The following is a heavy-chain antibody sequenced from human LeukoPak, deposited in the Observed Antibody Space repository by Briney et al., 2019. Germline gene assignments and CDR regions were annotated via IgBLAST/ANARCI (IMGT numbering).Heavy chain of an antibody. D-gene: IGHD3-10*01. CDR3: AKDKSVSADYYFDY. J-gene: IGHJ4*02. Sequence: PGGSLRLSCAASGFTFSGYAMHWVRQAPGKGLEWLTVISTDGNDNHYADSVKGRLTVARDNSKNTLLLQMNNVRTEDTAVYYCAKDKSVSADYYFDYWGQGTLVTVSS. V-gene: IGHV3-30*04. CDR1: GFTFSGYA. CDR2: ISTDGNDN.